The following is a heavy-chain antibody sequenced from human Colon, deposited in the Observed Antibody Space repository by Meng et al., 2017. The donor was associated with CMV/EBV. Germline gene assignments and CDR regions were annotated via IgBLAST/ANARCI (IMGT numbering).Heavy chain of an antibody. D-gene: IGHD2/OR15-2a*01. J-gene: IGHJ4*02. V-gene: IGHV4-59*01. CDR1: GDSSGSYY. CDR3: ARAQNVIPELFDS. Sequence: SETLSLTCSVSGDSSGSYYWSWLRQPPGKGLEWIGYVSYTGSATYNPALESRVTISVTTPESQFSLKLSSMTAADSAVYYCARAQNVIPELFDSWGQGTLVTVSS. CDR2: VSYTGSA.